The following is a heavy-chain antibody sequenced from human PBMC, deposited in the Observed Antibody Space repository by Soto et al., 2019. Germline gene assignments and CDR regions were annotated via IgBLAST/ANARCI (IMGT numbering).Heavy chain of an antibody. Sequence: QGKLVQSGAEVKKPGSSVKVSCKASGGTFSSYAISWVRKAPGQGLEWMGGIIPIFGTANYAQKFQGRVKDTAAEYTGPAYLGLRNLRSDDTAVYYCARVPSSWYYYYCMDVWGQGTTVTVSS. D-gene: IGHD6-6*01. V-gene: IGHV1-69*01. J-gene: IGHJ6*02. CDR2: IIPIFGTA. CDR1: GGTFSSYA. CDR3: ARVPSSWYYYYCMDV.